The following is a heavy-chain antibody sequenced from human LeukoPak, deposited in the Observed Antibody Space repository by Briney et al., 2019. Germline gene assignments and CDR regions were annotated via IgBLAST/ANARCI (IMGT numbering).Heavy chain of an antibody. CDR1: GFTFSSYG. D-gene: IGHD3-10*01. J-gene: IGHJ4*02. V-gene: IGHV3-30*02. Sequence: GGSLRLSCAASGFTFSSYGMHWVRQAPGKGLEWVAFIRYDGSNKYYADSVKGRFTISRDNSKNTLYLQMNSLRAEDTAVYYCASVVWFGEPPSQGYWGQGTLVSVSS. CDR2: IRYDGSNK. CDR3: ASVVWFGEPPSQGY.